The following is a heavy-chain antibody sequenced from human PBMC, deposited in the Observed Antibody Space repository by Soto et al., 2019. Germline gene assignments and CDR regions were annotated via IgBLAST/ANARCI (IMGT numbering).Heavy chain of an antibody. V-gene: IGHV4-39*01. J-gene: IGHJ4*02. Sequence: QLLESGPGLVKPSETLSLTCTVSGGSISSSSYYWGWIRQPPGKGLEWIGSIYYSGSTYYNPSLKSRVTISVDTSKNQFSLKLSSVTAADTAVYYCARYCSGGSCSSTLDYWGQGTLVTVSS. CDR3: ARYCSGGSCSSTLDY. D-gene: IGHD2-15*01. CDR1: GGSISSSSYY. CDR2: IYYSGST.